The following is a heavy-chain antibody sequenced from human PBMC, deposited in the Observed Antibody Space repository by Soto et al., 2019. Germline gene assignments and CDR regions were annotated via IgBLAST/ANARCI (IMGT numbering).Heavy chain of an antibody. V-gene: IGHV4-59*01. D-gene: IGHD2-2*01. CDR2: IYYSGST. CDR1: GFSISSYY. Sequence: SSETLSLTCTVSGFSISSYYWSWIRQPPGKGLEWIGYIYYSGSTNYNPSLKSRVTISVDTSKNQFSLKLSSVTAADTAVYYCARTDIVVVPAAEIWFDPWGQGTLVTVSS. CDR3: ARTDIVVVPAAEIWFDP. J-gene: IGHJ5*02.